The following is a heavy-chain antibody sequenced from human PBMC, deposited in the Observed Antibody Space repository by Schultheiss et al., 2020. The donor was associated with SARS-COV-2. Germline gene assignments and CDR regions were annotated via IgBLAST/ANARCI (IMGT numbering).Heavy chain of an antibody. J-gene: IGHJ4*02. CDR2: ISGSGGST. CDR3: TTDPLANTIFGVVSY. Sequence: GGSLRLSCAASGFTFSSYAMSWVRQAPGKGLEWVSAISGSGGSTYYADSVKGRFTISRDNSKNTLYLQMNSLRAEDTAVYYCTTDPLANTIFGVVSYWGQGTLVTVSS. CDR1: GFTFSSYA. D-gene: IGHD3-3*01. V-gene: IGHV3-23*01.